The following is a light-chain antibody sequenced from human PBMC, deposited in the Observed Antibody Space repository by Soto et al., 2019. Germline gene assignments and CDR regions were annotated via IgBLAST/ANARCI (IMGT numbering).Light chain of an antibody. V-gene: IGKV1-5*03. CDR1: QSVTTW. J-gene: IGKJ5*01. Sequence: DIQMTQSPSTLSASVGDRVTLTCRASQSVTTWLAWYQQKPWKAPKLLIYKATNVESGLPSRFTGSGSGTEFTLTISSLQSDDFATYYCQQYSTYPITFGQGTRLEIK. CDR3: QQYSTYPIT. CDR2: KAT.